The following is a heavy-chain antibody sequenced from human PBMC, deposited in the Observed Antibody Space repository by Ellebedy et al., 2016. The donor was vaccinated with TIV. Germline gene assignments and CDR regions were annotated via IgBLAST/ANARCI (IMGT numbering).Heavy chain of an antibody. CDR1: GFSFRSYW. D-gene: IGHD4-17*01. J-gene: IGHJ5*02. Sequence: GGSLRLSCAASGFSFRSYWMSWVRQAPGKGLEWVANIYQDGSNQYYVDSVKGRFTISKANANKSLFLQMNRLKGEDTAVYYCARRGSYGDYAVQINSWFDRWGRGTLVTVSS. V-gene: IGHV3-7*01. CDR2: IYQDGSNQ. CDR3: ARRGSYGDYAVQINSWFDR.